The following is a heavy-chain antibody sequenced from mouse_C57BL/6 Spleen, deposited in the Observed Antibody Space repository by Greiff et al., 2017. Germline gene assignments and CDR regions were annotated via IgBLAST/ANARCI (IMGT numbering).Heavy chain of an antibody. D-gene: IGHD2-1*01. CDR3: ARDYGNYQYYFDY. V-gene: IGHV5-17*01. Sequence: EVQGVESGGGLVKPGGSLKLSCAASGFTFSDYGMHWVRQAPEKGLEWVAYISSGSSTIYYADTVKGRFTIARDNAKNTLFLQMTSLRSEDTAMYYCARDYGNYQYYFDYWGQGTTLTVSS. J-gene: IGHJ2*01. CDR1: GFTFSDYG. CDR2: ISSGSSTI.